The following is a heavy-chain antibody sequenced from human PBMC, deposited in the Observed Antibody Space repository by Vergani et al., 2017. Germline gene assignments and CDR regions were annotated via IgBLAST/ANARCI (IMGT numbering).Heavy chain of an antibody. CDR2: ISSSSSYI. Sequence: EVQLVESGGGLVKPGGSLRLSCAASGFTFSSYSMNWVRQAPGKGLEWVSSISSSSSYIYYAESVKGRFTISRDKAKNSLYLQMNSLRAEDTAVYYCARWTTVTTTVYYYGMDVWGQGTTVTVSS. V-gene: IGHV3-21*01. CDR1: GFTFSSYS. D-gene: IGHD4-17*01. CDR3: ARWTTVTTTVYYYGMDV. J-gene: IGHJ6*02.